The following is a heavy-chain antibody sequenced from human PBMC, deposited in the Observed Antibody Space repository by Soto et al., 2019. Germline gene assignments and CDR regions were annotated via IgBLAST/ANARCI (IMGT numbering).Heavy chain of an antibody. J-gene: IGHJ4*02. Sequence: SETLSLTCAVSGGSISSGGYSWSWIRQPPGKGLEWIGYIYHSGSTYYNPSLKSRVTISVDRSKNQFSLKLSSVTAADTAVYYCARAFYGDYFDYWGQGTLVTVS. CDR3: ARAFYGDYFDY. CDR1: GGSISSGGYS. CDR2: IYHSGST. V-gene: IGHV4-30-2*01. D-gene: IGHD4-17*01.